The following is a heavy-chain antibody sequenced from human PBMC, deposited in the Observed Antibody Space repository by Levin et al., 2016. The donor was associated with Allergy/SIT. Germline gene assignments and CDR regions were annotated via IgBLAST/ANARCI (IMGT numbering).Heavy chain of an antibody. J-gene: IGHJ4*02. V-gene: IGHV3-23*01. D-gene: IGHD6-13*01. CDR3: AKGGYSSSWYKY. Sequence: GESLKISCAASGFTFSSYAMSWVRQAPGKGLEWVSAISGSGGSTYYADSVKGRFTISRDNSKNTLYLQMNSLRAEDTAVYYCAKGGYSSSWYKYWGQGTLVTVSS. CDR1: GFTFSSYA. CDR2: ISGSGGST.